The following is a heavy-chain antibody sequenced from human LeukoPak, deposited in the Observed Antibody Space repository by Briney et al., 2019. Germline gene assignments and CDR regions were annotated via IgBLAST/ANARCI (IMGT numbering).Heavy chain of an antibody. Sequence: PSETLSLTCTVSGGSISSGGYYWSWIRQPPGKGLEWIGYIYYSGSTYYNPSLKSRVTISVDTSKNQLSLKLSSVTAADTAVYYCARGSFMGGSGSYYTYYFDYWGQGTLVTVSS. CDR1: GGSISSGGYY. D-gene: IGHD3-10*01. V-gene: IGHV4-30-4*01. J-gene: IGHJ4*02. CDR3: ARGSFMGGSGSYYTYYFDY. CDR2: IYYSGST.